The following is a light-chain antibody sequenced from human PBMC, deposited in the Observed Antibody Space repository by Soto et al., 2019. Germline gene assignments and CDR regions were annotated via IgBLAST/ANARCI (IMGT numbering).Light chain of an antibody. V-gene: IGKV1-39*01. J-gene: IGKJ4*01. Sequence: DLQMTQSPSSLSASVGDRVTITCRASQSISSYVNWYQQKPGKAPKLLIYAASSLQSGVPSRFSGGGSGTDFTLTVSSLQPEDSATYYCQQSYSAPLTFGGGTKVEIK. CDR3: QQSYSAPLT. CDR1: QSISSY. CDR2: AAS.